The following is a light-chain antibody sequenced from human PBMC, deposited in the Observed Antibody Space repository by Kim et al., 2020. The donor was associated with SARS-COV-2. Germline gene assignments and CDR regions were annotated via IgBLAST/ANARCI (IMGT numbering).Light chain of an antibody. Sequence: PTINCKSSQSVLYSSNNKNYLAWYQQKPGHPPKLLIYWASTRESGVPDRFSGSGSGTDFTLTISSLQAEDVAVYYCQQYYSTPPAFGPGTKVDIK. J-gene: IGKJ3*01. V-gene: IGKV4-1*01. CDR2: WAS. CDR1: QSVLYSSNNKNY. CDR3: QQYYSTPPA.